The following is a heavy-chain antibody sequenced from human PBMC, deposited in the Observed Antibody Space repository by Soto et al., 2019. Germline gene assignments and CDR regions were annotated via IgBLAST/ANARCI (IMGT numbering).Heavy chain of an antibody. V-gene: IGHV4-59*01. Sequence: SETLSLTCTVSGGSISSYYWSWIRQPPGKGLEWIGYIYYSGSTNYNPSLKSRVTISVDTSKNQFSLKLSSVTAADTAVYYCATYLTVTAGNWFDPWGQGTLVTVSS. CDR3: ATYLTVTAGNWFDP. CDR1: GGSISSYY. J-gene: IGHJ5*02. D-gene: IGHD4-17*01. CDR2: IYYSGST.